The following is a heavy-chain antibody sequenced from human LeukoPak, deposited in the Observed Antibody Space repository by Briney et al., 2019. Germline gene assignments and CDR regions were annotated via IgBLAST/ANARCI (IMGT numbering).Heavy chain of an antibody. CDR1: GFTFSSYS. Sequence: GGSLRLSCAASGFTFSSYSMNWVRQAPGKGLEWVSSISSSSSYIYYADSVKGRFTISRDNAKNSLYLQMNSLRAEDTAVYYCARVPTYYDILTGYYNGWYFDYWGQGTLVTVSS. J-gene: IGHJ4*02. CDR2: ISSSSSYI. CDR3: ARVPTYYDILTGYYNGWYFDY. D-gene: IGHD3-9*01. V-gene: IGHV3-21*01.